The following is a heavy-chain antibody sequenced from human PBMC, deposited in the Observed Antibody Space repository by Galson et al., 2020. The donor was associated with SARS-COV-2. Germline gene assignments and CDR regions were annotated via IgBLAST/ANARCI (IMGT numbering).Heavy chain of an antibody. CDR3: ARGVPGY. V-gene: IGHV4-34*01. J-gene: IGHJ4*02. CDR2: ISHSGST. CDR1: GGSFSGYS. Sequence: SETLSLTCAVYGGSFSGYSWSWIRQSPGKGLEWIGEISHSGSTNYNPSLKSRVTISIDTSKNQFSVKLRSVTAADAALYYCARGVPGYWGQGTLVTFSS.